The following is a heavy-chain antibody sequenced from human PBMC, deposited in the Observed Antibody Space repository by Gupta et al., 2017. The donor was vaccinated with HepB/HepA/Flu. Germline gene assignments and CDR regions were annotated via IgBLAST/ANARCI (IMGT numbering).Heavy chain of an antibody. CDR2: IYYSGST. Sequence: QLQLQEWGPGLVKPSETRSFTSTVSGGSISSSSYYWGWIRQPPGKGLEWIGSIYYSGSTYYNPSLKSRVTISVDTSKNQFSLKLSSVTAADTAVYYCARPTSDSSGWPDAEYFQHWGQGTLVTVSS. CDR3: ARPTSDSSGWPDAEYFQH. V-gene: IGHV4-39*01. CDR1: GGSISSSSYY. J-gene: IGHJ1*01. D-gene: IGHD6-19*01.